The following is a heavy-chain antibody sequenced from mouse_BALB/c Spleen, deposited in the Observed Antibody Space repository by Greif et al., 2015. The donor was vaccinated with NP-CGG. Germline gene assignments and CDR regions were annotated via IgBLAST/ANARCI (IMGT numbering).Heavy chain of an antibody. V-gene: IGHV1S56*01. D-gene: IGHD6-1*01. CDR1: GYTFTSYY. CDR2: IYPGNVNT. J-gene: IGHJ1*01. CDR3: ARCLSASWYFDV. Sequence: QVQLQQSGPELVKPGASVRISCKASGYTFTSYYIHWVKQRPGQGLEWIGWIYPGNVNTKYNEKFKGKATLTADKSSSTAYMQLSSLTSEDSAVYFCARCLSASWYFDVWGAGTTVTVSS.